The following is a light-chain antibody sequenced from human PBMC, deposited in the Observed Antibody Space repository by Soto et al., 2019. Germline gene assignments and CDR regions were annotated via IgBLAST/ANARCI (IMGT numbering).Light chain of an antibody. J-gene: IGKJ5*01. CDR1: QGIRNY. CDR3: QQRSHWPP. Sequence: MQVNHSASALSAKMGDRVTMTCRGRQGIRNYLAWYQQKPGKVPKLLIYAASTLQSGVPSRFSGSGSGTDFTLTISSLEPEDFAVYCCQQRSHWPPFGQGTRLEI. CDR2: AAS. V-gene: IGKV1-27*01.